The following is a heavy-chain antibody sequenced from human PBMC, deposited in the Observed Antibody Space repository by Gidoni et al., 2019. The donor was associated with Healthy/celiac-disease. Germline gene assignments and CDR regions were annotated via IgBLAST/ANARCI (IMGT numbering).Heavy chain of an antibody. CDR3: AKDLDYYDSSGYYYFDY. V-gene: IGHV3-23*01. Sequence: EVQLLESGGGLVQPGGSLRLSCAASGFTFSSYAMSWVRQAPGKGLGWVSAISGSGGSTYYADSVKGRFTISRDNSKNTLYLQMNSLRAEDTAVYYCAKDLDYYDSSGYYYFDYWGQGTLVTVSS. J-gene: IGHJ4*02. CDR1: GFTFSSYA. CDR2: ISGSGGST. D-gene: IGHD3-22*01.